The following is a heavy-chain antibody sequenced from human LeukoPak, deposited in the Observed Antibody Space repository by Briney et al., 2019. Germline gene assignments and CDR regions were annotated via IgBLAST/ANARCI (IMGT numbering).Heavy chain of an antibody. CDR1: GYTFTCYG. D-gene: IGHD2-21*02. Sequence: ASVKVTCKASGYTFTCYGISWVRQAPGQGLEWMGWISAYNGNTNYAQKLQGRVTMTTDTSTSTAYMELRSLRSDDTAVYYCARELAYCGGDCYQGDYYYGMDVWGQGTTVTVSS. J-gene: IGHJ6*02. V-gene: IGHV1-18*01. CDR3: ARELAYCGGDCYQGDYYYGMDV. CDR2: ISAYNGNT.